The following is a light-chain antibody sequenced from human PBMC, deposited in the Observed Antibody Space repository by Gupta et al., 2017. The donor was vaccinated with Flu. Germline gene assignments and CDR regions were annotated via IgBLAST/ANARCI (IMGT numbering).Light chain of an antibody. CDR2: AAS. CDR3: QQYYSYPPWT. V-gene: IGKV1-8*01. Sequence: DRVPITCRASQGISSYLAWYQQKPGKAPKLLIYAASTLQSGVPSRFSGSGSGTDFTLTISCLQSEDFATYYCQQYYSYPPWTFGQGTKVEIK. CDR1: QGISSY. J-gene: IGKJ1*01.